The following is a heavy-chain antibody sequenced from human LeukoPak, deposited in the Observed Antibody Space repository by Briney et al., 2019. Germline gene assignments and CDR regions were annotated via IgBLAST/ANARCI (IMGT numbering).Heavy chain of an antibody. D-gene: IGHD6-13*01. CDR2: FDPEDGET. CDR1: GYTLTELS. J-gene: IGHJ5*02. CDR3: ATAVIAAAENWFDP. Sequence: ASVKVSCKGSGYTLTELSMHWVRQAPGKGLEWMGGFDPEDGETIYAQKFQGRVTMTEDTSTDTAYMELSSLRSEDTAVYYCATAVIAAAENWFDPWGQGTLVTVSS. V-gene: IGHV1-24*01.